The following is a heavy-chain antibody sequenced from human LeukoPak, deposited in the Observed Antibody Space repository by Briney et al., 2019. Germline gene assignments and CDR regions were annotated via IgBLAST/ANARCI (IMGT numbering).Heavy chain of an antibody. CDR3: ARAPSADILTGYSVGGRPANDY. V-gene: IGHV3-23*01. CDR2: ISGSGGST. D-gene: IGHD3-9*01. CDR1: GFTFSSYA. J-gene: IGHJ4*02. Sequence: GGSLRLSCAASGFTFSSYAMSWVRQAPGKGLEWVSAISGSGGSTYYADSVKGRFTISRDNAKNSLYLQMNSLRAEDTAVYYCARAPSADILTGYSVGGRPANDYWGQGTLVTVSS.